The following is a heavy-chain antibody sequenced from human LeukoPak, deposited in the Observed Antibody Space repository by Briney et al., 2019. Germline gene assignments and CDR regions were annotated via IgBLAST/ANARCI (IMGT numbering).Heavy chain of an antibody. V-gene: IGHV3-48*03. Sequence: GGSLRLSCAASGFTSSSYEMNWVRQAPGKGLEWVSYISSSGSTIYYADSVKGRFTISRDNAKNSLYLQMNSLRAEDTALYYCAREPNDYGDAFDYWGQGTLVTVSS. J-gene: IGHJ4*02. CDR3: AREPNDYGDAFDY. CDR1: GFTSSSYE. CDR2: ISSSGSTI. D-gene: IGHD4-17*01.